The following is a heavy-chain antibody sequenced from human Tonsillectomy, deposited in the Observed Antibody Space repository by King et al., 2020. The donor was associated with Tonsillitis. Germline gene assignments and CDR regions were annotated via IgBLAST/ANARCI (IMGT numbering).Heavy chain of an antibody. J-gene: IGHJ4*02. CDR2: ISGTGGST. V-gene: IGHV3-23*04. D-gene: IGHD3-22*01. CDR3: AKWRSRAYYYDSSGYGLDY. CDR1: GVTFGSYA. Sequence: VQLVESGGGLVQPGGSLRLSCAASGVTFGSYAMSWVRQAPGKGLEWVSTISGTGGSTYYADPVKGRFTISRDNSKNTLYLQMNSLRAEDTAVYYCAKWRSRAYYYDSSGYGLDYWGQGTLVIVSS.